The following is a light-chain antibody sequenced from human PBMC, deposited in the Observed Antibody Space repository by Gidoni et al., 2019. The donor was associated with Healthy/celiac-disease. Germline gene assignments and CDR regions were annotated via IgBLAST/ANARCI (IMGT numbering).Light chain of an antibody. J-gene: IGKJ1*01. V-gene: IGKV2-28*01. CDR3: MQALQTLWT. Sequence: DIVMTQSPLSLPVTPGEPASISCRSSQSLLHSNGYNYLDWYLQKPGQSPQLLIYLGSNRASGVPDRFSGCGSGTDFTLKISRVEAEDVGVYYCMQALQTLWTFGQGTKVEIK. CDR2: LGS. CDR1: QSLLHSNGYNY.